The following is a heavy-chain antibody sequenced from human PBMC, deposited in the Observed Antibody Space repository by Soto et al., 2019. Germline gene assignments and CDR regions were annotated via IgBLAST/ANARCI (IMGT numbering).Heavy chain of an antibody. J-gene: IGHJ4*02. Sequence: QLQESGPGLVKSSETMSLTCTASGASISSRYWRWVRQPPGKGLEWIGHIYNGARTNYTPSLKSRGTIAVDTSKNQVSLTLGSVTAADTAVYYCAQAHGWPGFDFWGQGILVTVSS. CDR1: GASISSRY. CDR2: IYNGART. CDR3: AQAHGWPGFDF. V-gene: IGHV4-59*01. D-gene: IGHD6-19*01.